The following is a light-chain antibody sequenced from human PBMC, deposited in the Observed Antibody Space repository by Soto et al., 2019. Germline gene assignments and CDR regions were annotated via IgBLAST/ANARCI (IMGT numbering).Light chain of an antibody. J-gene: IGKJ3*01. CDR2: DTS. CDR1: HRVSGNH. Sequence: ELVLTQSPGTLSLSPGERATLSCRASHRVSGNHLAWYQQQPGQAPRLLIYDTSSRSPGIPDRFSGRGSGTEAGIDFTLTISRLEPEDFAVYYCQQYDDSRVTFGPGTKVEIK. CDR3: QQYDDSRVT. V-gene: IGKV3-20*01.